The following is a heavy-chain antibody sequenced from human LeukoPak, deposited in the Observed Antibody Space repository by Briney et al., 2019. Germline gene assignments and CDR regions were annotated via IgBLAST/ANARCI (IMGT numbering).Heavy chain of an antibody. CDR3: AKDQVWIVVGSFDY. CDR1: GFTFSNYG. Sequence: GRSLRLSCAASGFTFSNYGMHWVRQAPGKGLEWVSGISGSGGSTYYADSVKGRFTISRDNSKNTLYLQMTSLRAEDTAVYYCAKDQVWIVVGSFDYWGQGTLVTVSS. V-gene: IGHV3-23*01. CDR2: ISGSGGST. D-gene: IGHD3-22*01. J-gene: IGHJ4*02.